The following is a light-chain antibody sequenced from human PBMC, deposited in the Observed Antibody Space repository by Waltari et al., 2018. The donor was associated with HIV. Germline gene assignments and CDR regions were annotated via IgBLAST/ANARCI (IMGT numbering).Light chain of an antibody. CDR2: EIL. Sequence: SAMTQTRCVSGSPGQSVTLSCTGTVSGIGYFAYVSWYQQYPGKAPTFIIYEILQRPSGVPDRFTASKSGITASLTISGLQDEDEADYYCCSYAGTYTYVFGSGTTVTVL. V-gene: IGLV2-11*01. CDR1: VSGIGYFAY. J-gene: IGLJ1*01. CDR3: CSYAGTYTYV.